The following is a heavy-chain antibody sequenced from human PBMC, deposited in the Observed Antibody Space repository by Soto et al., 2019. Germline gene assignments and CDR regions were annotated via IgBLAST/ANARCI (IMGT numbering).Heavy chain of an antibody. Sequence: QVQLQESGPGLVKPSGTLSLTCAVSGGSISTSNWWSWVRRPPGKVLEWIGEIYPSGSTNYNPSLDSRVSRSLDQSQNQSSLPLTSVPAAETAVYSCARDEGRCIITGSLPLAYWCQGLLVTVSS. J-gene: IGHJ4*02. CDR2: IYPSGST. CDR3: ARDEGRCIITGSLPLAY. CDR1: GGSISTSNW. V-gene: IGHV4-4*02. D-gene: IGHD2-2*01.